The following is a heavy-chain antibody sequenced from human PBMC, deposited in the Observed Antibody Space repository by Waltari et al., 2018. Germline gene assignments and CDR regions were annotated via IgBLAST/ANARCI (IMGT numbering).Heavy chain of an antibody. Sequence: QVQLVQSGAEAKKPGASVKVSCKTSGYTFTGYYMYWVRQAPAHGLERIGWINPYRNRTAYAEKLQGRVTLTRHTSNSTADMERNRLISDDSAMDYCATAPQAIHIINWSQGTLVTVSS. D-gene: IGHD2-21*01. J-gene: IGHJ4*02. CDR3: ATAPQAIHIIN. CDR2: INPYRNRT. V-gene: IGHV1-2*02. CDR1: GYTFTGYY.